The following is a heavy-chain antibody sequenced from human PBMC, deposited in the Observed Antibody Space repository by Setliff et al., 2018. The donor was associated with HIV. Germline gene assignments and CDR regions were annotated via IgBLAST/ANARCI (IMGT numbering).Heavy chain of an antibody. CDR3: ARHEGYNDFLTGYFRYKWYDP. V-gene: IGHV4-39*01. CDR1: GDSISNPNYY. CDR2: VYYNGAT. D-gene: IGHD3-9*01. J-gene: IGHJ5*02. Sequence: SETLSLTCSVSGDSISNPNYYWGWIRQPPGKGLEWIGSVYYNGATDHNPSLKSRVTISVDTSNQQFSLKLSSVTAADTAVYYCARHEGYNDFLTGYFRYKWYDPWGQGTLVTVSS.